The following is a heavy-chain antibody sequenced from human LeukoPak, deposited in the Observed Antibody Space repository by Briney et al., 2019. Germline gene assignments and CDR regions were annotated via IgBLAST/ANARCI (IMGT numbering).Heavy chain of an antibody. CDR1: GFTFSNVW. J-gene: IGHJ3*02. CDR3: TTAVVRGLNAFDI. CDR2: IKSKTDGGTT. D-gene: IGHD3-10*01. V-gene: IGHV3-15*01. Sequence: GGSLRLSCAASGFTFSNVWMNWVRQAPGKGLEWVGRIKSKTDGGTTNYAAPVKGRFAISRDDSKNTLYLQMNSLKTEDTAVYYCTTAVVRGLNAFDIWGRGTMVTVSS.